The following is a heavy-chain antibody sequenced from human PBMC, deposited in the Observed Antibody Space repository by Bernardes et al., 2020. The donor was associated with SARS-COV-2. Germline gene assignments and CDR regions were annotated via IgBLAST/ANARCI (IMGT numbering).Heavy chain of an antibody. CDR2: ISINGDHT. CDR3: VKGSVAVAGVDY. V-gene: IGHV3-64D*06. CDR1: GFTFSNYV. D-gene: IGHD6-19*01. J-gene: IGHJ4*02. Sequence: GGSLRLSCSVSGFTFSNYVMHWVRQAPGKGLEYVSAISINGDHTFYVDSVKGRFIISRDDSKNMLYLQMSSLRVEDTAIYFCVKGSVAVAGVDYWGQGTLVNVSS.